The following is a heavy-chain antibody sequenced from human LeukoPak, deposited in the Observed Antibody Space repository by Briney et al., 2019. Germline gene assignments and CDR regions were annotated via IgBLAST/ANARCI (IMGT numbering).Heavy chain of an antibody. D-gene: IGHD3-22*01. CDR2: THTGGNS. V-gene: IGHV3-53*01. CDR1: GFTFSSYA. J-gene: IGHJ3*02. CDR3: ARGGRGSAAVVAPRSFDI. Sequence: GGSLRLSCAASGFTFSSYAMSWVRQTPGKGLEWVSVTHTGGNSYYADSVKGRFIISRDISKNTLYLQMNSLRAEDSALYYCARGGRGSAAVVAPRSFDIWGQGTMVTVSS.